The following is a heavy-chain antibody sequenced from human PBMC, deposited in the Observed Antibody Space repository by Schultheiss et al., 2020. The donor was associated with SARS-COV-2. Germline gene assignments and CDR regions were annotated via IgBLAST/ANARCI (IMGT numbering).Heavy chain of an antibody. Sequence: GESLKISCAASGFTFSSYAMHWVRQAPGKGLEWVSYISSSGSTIYYADSVKGRFTISRDNAKNSLYLQMNSLRAEDTAVYYCARITRVATILLSDYWGQGTLVTVSS. V-gene: IGHV3-48*04. D-gene: IGHD5-12*01. CDR3: ARITRVATILLSDY. CDR1: GFTFSSYA. CDR2: ISSSGSTI. J-gene: IGHJ4*02.